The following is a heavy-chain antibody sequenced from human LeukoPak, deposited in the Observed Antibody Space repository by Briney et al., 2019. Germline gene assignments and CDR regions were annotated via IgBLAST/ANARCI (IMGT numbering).Heavy chain of an antibody. CDR2: IIPIFGTA. V-gene: IGHV1-69*01. CDR3: ASGWLQSALDY. D-gene: IGHD5-24*01. Sequence: ASVKVSCKASGGTFSSYAISWVRQAPGQGLEWMGGIIPIFGTANYAQKFQGRVTISSDESTSTAYMELSSLRSEDTAVYYCASGWLQSALDYWGQGTLVTVSS. CDR1: GGTFSSYA. J-gene: IGHJ4*01.